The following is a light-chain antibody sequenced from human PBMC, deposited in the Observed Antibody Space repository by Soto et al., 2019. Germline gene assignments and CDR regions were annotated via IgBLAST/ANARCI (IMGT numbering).Light chain of an antibody. CDR2: KAS. CDR1: QSISSW. CDR3: QPYSSYSSYT. J-gene: IGKJ2*01. V-gene: IGKV1-5*03. Sequence: DIQMTQSPSTLSASVGDRVTITCRASQSISSWLAWYLQKPGKAPQLLIYKASNLQDGVPSRFSGSGSGTEFTLTISSLQPDDFATYYCQPYSSYSSYTFGQGTKLEIK.